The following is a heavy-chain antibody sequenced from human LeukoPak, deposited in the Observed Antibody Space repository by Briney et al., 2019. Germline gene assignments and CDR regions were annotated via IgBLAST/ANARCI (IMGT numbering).Heavy chain of an antibody. Sequence: PGGSLRLSCAASGFTFSSYSMNWVRQAPGKGLEWVSSISSSSSYIYYADSVKGRFTISRDNAKNSLYLQMNSLRAEDTAVYYCARGDSSSWYYHYYYYMDVSGKGTTVTVSS. CDR1: GFTFSSYS. CDR2: ISSSSSYI. D-gene: IGHD6-13*01. V-gene: IGHV3-21*01. CDR3: ARGDSSSWYYHYYYYMDV. J-gene: IGHJ6*03.